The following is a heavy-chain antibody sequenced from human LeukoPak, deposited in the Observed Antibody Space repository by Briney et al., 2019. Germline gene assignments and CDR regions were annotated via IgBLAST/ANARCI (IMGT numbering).Heavy chain of an antibody. J-gene: IGHJ3*02. CDR2: IKQDGSEK. V-gene: IGHV3-7*01. CDR1: GFTFSSYW. Sequence: GGSLRLSCAASGFTFSSYWMSWVRQAPGKGLEWVANIKQDGSEKYYVDSVKGRFTISRDNAKNSLYLQMNSLRAEDTAVYYYARLSDYYDSSGYPSLYAFDIWGQGTMVTVSS. CDR3: ARLSDYYDSSGYPSLYAFDI. D-gene: IGHD3-22*01.